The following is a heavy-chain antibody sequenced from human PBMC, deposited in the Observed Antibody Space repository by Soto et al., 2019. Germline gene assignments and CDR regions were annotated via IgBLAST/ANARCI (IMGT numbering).Heavy chain of an antibody. CDR2: MNPNSGNT. Sequence: QVQLVQSGAEVKKPGASVKVSCKASGYTFTSYDINWVRQATGQGLEWMGWMNPNSGNTGYAQKFKGRVTMTRNTSISTADMELSSLRSEDTAVYYCARGRRYCSGGSCSSSDYYYYMDVWGKGTTVTVSS. J-gene: IGHJ6*03. CDR1: GYTFTSYD. D-gene: IGHD2-15*01. V-gene: IGHV1-8*01. CDR3: ARGRRYCSGGSCSSSDYYYYMDV.